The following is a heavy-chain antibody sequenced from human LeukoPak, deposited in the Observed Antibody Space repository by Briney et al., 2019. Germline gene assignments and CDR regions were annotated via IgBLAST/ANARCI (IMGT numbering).Heavy chain of an antibody. CDR1: GYSISSGYY. CDR2: IYHSGST. D-gene: IGHD6-19*01. Sequence: SETLSLTCTVSGYSISSGYYWGWIRQPPGKGLEWIGSIYHSGSTYYNLSLKSRVTISVDTSKNQFSLKLSSVTAADTAVYYCARDALYSSGWYDYWGQGTLVTVSS. J-gene: IGHJ4*02. V-gene: IGHV4-38-2*02. CDR3: ARDALYSSGWYDY.